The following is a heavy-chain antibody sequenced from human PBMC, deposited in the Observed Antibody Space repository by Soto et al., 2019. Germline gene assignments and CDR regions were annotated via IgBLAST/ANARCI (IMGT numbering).Heavy chain of an antibody. D-gene: IGHD3-3*01. Sequence: GASVKVSCKASGYTFTSYGISWVRQAPGQGLEWMGWISAYNGNTNYAQKLQGRVTMTTDTSTSTAYMELRSLRSDDTAVYYCARRDFWSGYTDTESYFDYWGQGTLVTVSS. CDR2: ISAYNGNT. V-gene: IGHV1-18*01. CDR3: ARRDFWSGYTDTESYFDY. J-gene: IGHJ4*02. CDR1: GYTFTSYG.